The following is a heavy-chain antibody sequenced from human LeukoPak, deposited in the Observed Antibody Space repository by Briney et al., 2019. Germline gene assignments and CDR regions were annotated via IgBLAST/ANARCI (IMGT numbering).Heavy chain of an antibody. Sequence: KPSETLSLTCSVSGGSISSYYWSWIRQPPGKRLEWIGSIYSSGSTNYTPSLKRRATLSVDTSKNQFSLKLTSVTAADTAVYYCARFNYLLYSSSHNWFDPWGQGTLVTVSS. CDR3: ARFNYLLYSSSHNWFDP. J-gene: IGHJ5*02. CDR1: GGSISSYY. V-gene: IGHV4-59*01. CDR2: IYSSGST. D-gene: IGHD6-13*01.